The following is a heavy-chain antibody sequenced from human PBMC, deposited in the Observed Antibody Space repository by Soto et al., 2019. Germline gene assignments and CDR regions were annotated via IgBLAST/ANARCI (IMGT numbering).Heavy chain of an antibody. CDR2: ISGSGGST. V-gene: IGHV3-23*01. CDR3: AKPLGGHGGNSRIFDY. Sequence: EVQLLESGGGLVQPGGSLRLSCAASGFTFSSYAMSWVRQAPGKGLEWVSAISGSGGSTYYADSVKGRFTISRDNSKNTLYLQMNSLRAEDTAVYYCAKPLGGHGGNSRIFDYWGQGTLDTVSS. D-gene: IGHD2-21*02. CDR1: GFTFSSYA. J-gene: IGHJ4*02.